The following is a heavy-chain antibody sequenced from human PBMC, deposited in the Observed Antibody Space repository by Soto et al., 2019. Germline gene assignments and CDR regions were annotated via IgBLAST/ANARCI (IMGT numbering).Heavy chain of an antibody. Sequence: EVQLVESGGGLIQPGGSLRLSCAASGFTVSSNYMSWVRQAPGKGLEWVSVIYSGGSTYYADSVKGRFTISRDNSKNTLYLQMNSVRAEDTAVYYCARWSCSGGSCYSPWFDPWGQGTLVTVSS. D-gene: IGHD2-15*01. CDR2: IYSGGST. CDR3: ARWSCSGGSCYSPWFDP. V-gene: IGHV3-53*01. J-gene: IGHJ5*02. CDR1: GFTVSSNY.